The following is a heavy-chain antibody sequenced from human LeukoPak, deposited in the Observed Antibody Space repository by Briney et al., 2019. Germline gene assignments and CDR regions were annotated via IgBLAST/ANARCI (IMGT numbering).Heavy chain of an antibody. D-gene: IGHD3-9*01. CDR3: ARLSKGRFFDYVFDF. J-gene: IGHJ4*02. Sequence: SETLSLTCTVSGDSVSDTIYYWGWIRQPPGQGLQWIGNIYYTGSTYYNPSLRSRVTMSVDTSKNQFSLKMSSVTAAVTAVYYCARLSKGRFFDYVFDFWGQGTLLTVSS. V-gene: IGHV4-39*01. CDR2: IYYTGST. CDR1: GDSVSDTIYY.